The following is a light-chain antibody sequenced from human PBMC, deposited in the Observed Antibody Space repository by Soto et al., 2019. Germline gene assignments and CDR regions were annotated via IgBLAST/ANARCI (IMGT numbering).Light chain of an antibody. CDR2: RNK. Sequence: QSVLTQPPSASGTPGQRVTISCSGSSSNIETNYVYWYQQLPGTAPKVLIYRNKQRPSRVPDRFSASKSGTSASLAISGLRSEDEADYYCAAWDGSLSGWVFGGGTKLTVL. J-gene: IGLJ3*02. CDR3: AAWDGSLSGWV. CDR1: SSNIETNY. V-gene: IGLV1-47*01.